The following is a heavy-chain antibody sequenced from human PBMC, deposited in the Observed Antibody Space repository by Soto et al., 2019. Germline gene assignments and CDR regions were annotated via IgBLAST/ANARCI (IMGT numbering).Heavy chain of an antibody. CDR2: IYWDDDE. J-gene: IGHJ4*02. Sequence: QITLKESGPTLVKPTQTLTLTCTFSGISLTTRGVGVGWIRQPPGKTLEWLALIYWDDDEGYIPSLKSRLTFTTDTSKNQVVPTMTDMDPVDPATYYCGRRPRGYSYHFEYWGQGTLFTVSS. V-gene: IGHV2-5*02. D-gene: IGHD5-18*01. CDR3: GRRPRGYSYHFEY. CDR1: GISLTTRGVG.